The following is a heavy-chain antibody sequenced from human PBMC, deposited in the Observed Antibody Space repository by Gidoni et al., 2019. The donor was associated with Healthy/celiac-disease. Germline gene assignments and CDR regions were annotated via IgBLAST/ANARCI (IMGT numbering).Heavy chain of an antibody. CDR3: AIRKWGNYYDSSLAFDY. D-gene: IGHD3-22*01. Sequence: QVQLVESGGGLVKPGGSLRLSCSASGFTFSDYYISWIRQAPGKGLEWVSYSGSSGSTIYYADSVKGRFTISRDNAKNSLYLQMTSLRAEDTAVYYCAIRKWGNYYDSSLAFDYWGQGTLVTVSS. CDR1: GFTFSDYY. V-gene: IGHV3-11*01. CDR2: SGSSGSTI. J-gene: IGHJ4*02.